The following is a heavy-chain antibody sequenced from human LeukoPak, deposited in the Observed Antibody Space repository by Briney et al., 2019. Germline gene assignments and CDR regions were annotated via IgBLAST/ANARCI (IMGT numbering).Heavy chain of an antibody. D-gene: IGHD6-13*01. CDR3: ARGAAQEFDF. CDR2: INPRDGST. CDR1: GHTLNNHF. J-gene: IGHJ4*02. Sequence: ASVNVSCKSSGHTLNNHFIHWVRQAPGQGLEWMGMINPRDGSTRTLQRFQGRLTMTRETSTRTLYMGLSSLRSEDTATYFFARGAAQEFDFWGQGTLVTVSS. V-gene: IGHV1-46*02.